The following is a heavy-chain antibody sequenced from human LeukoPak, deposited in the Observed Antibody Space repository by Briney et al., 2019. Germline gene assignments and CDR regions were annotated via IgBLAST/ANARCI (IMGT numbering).Heavy chain of an antibody. V-gene: IGHV4-59*01. CDR2: IYYTGST. J-gene: IGHJ4*02. CDR1: GGSISSYY. CDR3: ARASGPTYGSDY. D-gene: IGHD6-25*01. Sequence: SETLSLTCTVSGGSISSYYWSWIRQPPEKGLEWIAYIYYTGSTNYNPSLKSRVTISVDTSKNQFSLRVSSVTAADTAVYYCARASGPTYGSDYWGQGTLVTVSS.